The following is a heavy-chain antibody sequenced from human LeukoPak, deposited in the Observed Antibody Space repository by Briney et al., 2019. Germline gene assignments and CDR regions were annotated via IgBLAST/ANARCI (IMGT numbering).Heavy chain of an antibody. CDR2: IYYSGST. CDR3: ARQMDTAMVTGHYYYYMDV. J-gene: IGHJ6*03. V-gene: IGHV4-59*08. CDR1: GGSISSYY. D-gene: IGHD5-18*01. Sequence: SETLSVTCTVSGGSISSYYWSWIRQPPGKGLEWIGYIYYSGSTNYNPSLKSRVTISVDTSKNQFSLKLSSVTAADTAVYYCARQMDTAMVTGHYYYYMDVWGKGTTVTVSS.